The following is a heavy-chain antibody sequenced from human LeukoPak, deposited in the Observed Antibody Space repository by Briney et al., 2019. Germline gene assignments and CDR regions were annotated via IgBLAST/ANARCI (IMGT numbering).Heavy chain of an antibody. CDR2: ISGSGGST. V-gene: IGHV3-23*01. CDR3: AKTIVLMVYTNDY. J-gene: IGHJ4*02. D-gene: IGHD2-8*01. Sequence: GGSLRLSCAASGFTFSSYAMGWVRQAPGKGLEWVSAISGSGGSTYYADSVKGRFTISRDNSKNTLYLQMNSLRAEDTAVYYCAKTIVLMVYTNDYWGQGTLVTVSS. CDR1: GFTFSSYA.